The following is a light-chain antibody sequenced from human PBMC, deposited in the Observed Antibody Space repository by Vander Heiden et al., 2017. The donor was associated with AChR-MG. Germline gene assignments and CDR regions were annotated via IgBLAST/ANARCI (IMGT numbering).Light chain of an antibody. CDR3: QQYEGSPFT. Sequence: EVVLTQSPGTLSLSPGERATLSCRASQSVNTHLAWYQLKPGQAPRLLIYTASTRATGIPDRFSDSGSGTDFTLTISRLEPEDFAVYSCQQYEGSPFTFGQGTKLEI. J-gene: IGKJ2*01. CDR2: TAS. CDR1: QSVNTH. V-gene: IGKV3-20*01.